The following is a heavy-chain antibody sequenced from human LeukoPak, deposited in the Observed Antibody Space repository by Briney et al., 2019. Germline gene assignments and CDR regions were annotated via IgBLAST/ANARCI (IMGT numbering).Heavy chain of an antibody. J-gene: IGHJ6*03. D-gene: IGHD6-13*01. CDR1: GFTFSSYW. CDR2: ISWNSGSI. V-gene: IGHV3-9*01. Sequence: GGSLRLSCAASGFTFSSYWMHWVRQAPGKGLEWVSGISWNSGSIGYADSVKGRFTISRDNAKNSLYLQMNSLRAEDTAVYYCARVGYSSNWYISNYYYYYMDVWGKGTTVTVSS. CDR3: ARVGYSSNWYISNYYYYYMDV.